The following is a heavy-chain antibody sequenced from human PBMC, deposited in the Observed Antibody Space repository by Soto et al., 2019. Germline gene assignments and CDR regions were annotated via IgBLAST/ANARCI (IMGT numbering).Heavy chain of an antibody. Sequence: SEILSLTCTVSGGSISSYYWSWIRQPPGKGLEWIGYIYYSGSTNYNPSLKSRVTISVDTSKNQFSLKLSSVTAADTAVYYCARVGASYYYYGMDVWGQGTTVTVSS. D-gene: IGHD3-10*01. J-gene: IGHJ6*02. CDR1: GGSISSYY. V-gene: IGHV4-59*01. CDR2: IYYSGST. CDR3: ARVGASYYYYGMDV.